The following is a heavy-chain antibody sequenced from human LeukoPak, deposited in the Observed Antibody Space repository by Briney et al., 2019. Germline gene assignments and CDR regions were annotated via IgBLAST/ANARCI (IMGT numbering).Heavy chain of an antibody. CDR3: ASDDSSGWLFDY. Sequence: PGGSLRLSSAASGFTFSSYGMHWVRQAPGKGLEWVAVISYDGSNKYYADSVKGRFTISRDNSKNTLYLQMNSLRAEDTAVYYCASDDSSGWLFDYWGQGTLVTVSS. CDR1: GFTFSSYG. V-gene: IGHV3-30*03. CDR2: ISYDGSNK. D-gene: IGHD6-19*01. J-gene: IGHJ4*02.